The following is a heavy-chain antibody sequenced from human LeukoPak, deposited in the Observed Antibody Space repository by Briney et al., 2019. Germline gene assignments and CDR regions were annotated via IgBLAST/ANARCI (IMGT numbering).Heavy chain of an antibody. Sequence: TGRSLRLSCAASGFIFRHYAVHWVRQAPGKGLGWVAIISYDGSKKYYTDSVKGRFAISRDNSKNTLFLQMNSLRADDTAVYYCARNDYGTYYFDYWGQGTLVTVSS. D-gene: IGHD4-17*01. J-gene: IGHJ4*02. V-gene: IGHV3-30*09. CDR1: GFIFRHYA. CDR2: ISYDGSKK. CDR3: ARNDYGTYYFDY.